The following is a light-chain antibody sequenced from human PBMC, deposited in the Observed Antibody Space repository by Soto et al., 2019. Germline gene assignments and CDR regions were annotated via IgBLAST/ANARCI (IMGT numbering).Light chain of an antibody. CDR3: HQYNNYPYT. V-gene: IGKV1-5*03. J-gene: IGKJ2*01. CDR1: QSISSC. CDR2: RAS. Sequence: DIVMTQSPSTLSASVGDRVTLSCRASQSISSCLAWYQQKPGKAPKLLIYRASSLASGVPSRFSGSGSGTEFTLTISSLQSDDFADYYCHQYNNYPYTFGQGTKLEIK.